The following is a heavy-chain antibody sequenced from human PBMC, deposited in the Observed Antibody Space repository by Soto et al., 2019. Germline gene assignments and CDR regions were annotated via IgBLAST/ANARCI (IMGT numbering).Heavy chain of an antibody. CDR2: INPGGTSP. CDR1: VFTFATYG. CDR3: VKSGILRGLFLC. D-gene: IGHD2-2*01. V-gene: IGHV3-23*01. J-gene: IGHJ4*02. Sequence: GGSLRLSCAASVFTFATYGMNCVRHGPGGGLEWVSSINPGGTSPFYADSVKGRFAISRDNSKNTVYLDMHNLTVVDTAVYFCVKSGILRGLFLCWGQRALSSVSS.